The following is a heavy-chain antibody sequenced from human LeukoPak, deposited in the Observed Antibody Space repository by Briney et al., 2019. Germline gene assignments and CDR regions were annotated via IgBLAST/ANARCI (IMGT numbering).Heavy chain of an antibody. Sequence: PGVSLRLSCAASGFTFSDYYMSWIRQAPGKGLEWVSYISSSSSYTNYADSVKGRFTISRDNAKNSLYLQMNSLRAEDTAVYYCAREWIPYSRDDYWGQGTLVTVSS. CDR2: ISSSSSYT. CDR1: GFTFSDYY. CDR3: AREWIPYSRDDY. J-gene: IGHJ4*02. V-gene: IGHV3-11*06. D-gene: IGHD6-13*01.